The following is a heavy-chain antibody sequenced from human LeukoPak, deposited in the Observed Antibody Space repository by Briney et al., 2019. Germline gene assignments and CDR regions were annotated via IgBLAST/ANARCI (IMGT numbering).Heavy chain of an antibody. J-gene: IGHJ6*02. CDR2: IFYSGTT. Sequence: SETLSLTCTVSGGSISSYYWSWIRQPPGKELGGIGYIFYSGTTNYNPSLKSRVTISVDTSKTQFSLKLSSVTAADTAVYYCARHVDSSGWKIIDYYYYGMDVWGQGTTVTVSS. CDR3: ARHVDSSGWKIIDYYYYGMDV. V-gene: IGHV4-59*08. D-gene: IGHD6-19*01. CDR1: GGSISSYY.